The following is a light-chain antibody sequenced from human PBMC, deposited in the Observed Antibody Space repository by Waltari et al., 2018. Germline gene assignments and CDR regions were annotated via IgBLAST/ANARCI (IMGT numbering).Light chain of an antibody. Sequence: QSVLTQPPSVSGAPGHRVTIPCTGSSSNLGAGYDVHRYQQPPGTAPKLLIYGNSNRPSGVPDRFSGSKSGTSASLAITGLQAEDEADYYCQSYDSSLSGGVFGGGTKLTVL. J-gene: IGLJ2*01. CDR1: SSNLGAGYD. CDR2: GNS. V-gene: IGLV1-40*01. CDR3: QSYDSSLSGGV.